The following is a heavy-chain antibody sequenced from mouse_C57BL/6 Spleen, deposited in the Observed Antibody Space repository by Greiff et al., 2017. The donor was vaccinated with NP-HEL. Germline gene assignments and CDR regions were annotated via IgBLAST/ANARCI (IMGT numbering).Heavy chain of an antibody. V-gene: IGHV1-55*01. CDR3: ANPYYGSLTTVVPFDY. Sequence: QVQLQQPGAELVKPGASVKMSCKASGYTFTSYWITWVKQRPGQGLEWIGDIYPGSGSTNYNEKFKSKATLTVDTSSSTAYMQLSSLTSEDSAVYYCANPYYGSLTTVVPFDYWGQGTTLTVSS. CDR1: GYTFTSYW. J-gene: IGHJ2*01. CDR2: IYPGSGST. D-gene: IGHD1-1*01.